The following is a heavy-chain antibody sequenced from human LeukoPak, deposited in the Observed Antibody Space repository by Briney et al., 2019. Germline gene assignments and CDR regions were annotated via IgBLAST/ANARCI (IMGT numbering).Heavy chain of an antibody. CDR3: ARDNEWLRLRARAFDI. CDR2: IIPIFGTA. D-gene: IGHD5-12*01. Sequence: ASVKVSCKASGGTFSSYAISWVRQAPGQGLEWMGGIIPIFGTANYAQKFQGRVTMTRDTSTSTVYMELSSLRSEDTAVYYYARDNEWLRLRARAFDIWGQGTMVTVSS. CDR1: GGTFSSYA. J-gene: IGHJ3*02. V-gene: IGHV1-69*05.